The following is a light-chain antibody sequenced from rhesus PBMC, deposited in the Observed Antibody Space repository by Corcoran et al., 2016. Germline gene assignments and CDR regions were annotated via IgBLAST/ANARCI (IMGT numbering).Light chain of an antibody. CDR1: SSAIGGYNR. Sequence: QAALTQSPSVSGSPGQSVTISCTGTSSAIGGYNRVSWYQQHPGKAPKLMIYEVSKRPSGVSDRFSGSKSGNTASLTISGLQAEDEADYYCSSYASSSAFIFGAGTRLTVL. CDR3: SSYASSSAFI. V-gene: IGLV2-13*02. CDR2: EVS. J-gene: IGLJ1*01.